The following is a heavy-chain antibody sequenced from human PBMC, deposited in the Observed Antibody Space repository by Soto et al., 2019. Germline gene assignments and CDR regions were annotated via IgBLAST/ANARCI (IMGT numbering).Heavy chain of an antibody. D-gene: IGHD2-2*01. CDR3: ARENGHCTDACNRGAFDI. CDR2: IANGDNHI. V-gene: IGHV3-21*01. J-gene: IGHJ3*02. CDR1: GFTFSEYS. Sequence: EVQVVESGGGLVKPGGSLRLSCAASGFTFSEYSFLWVRQAPGKGLEWLSFIANGDNHIFYSDSVKGRFTISRDNDKNTVYLQLNSVRADDSAVYYCARENGHCTDACNRGAFDIWGQGTMVTVSS.